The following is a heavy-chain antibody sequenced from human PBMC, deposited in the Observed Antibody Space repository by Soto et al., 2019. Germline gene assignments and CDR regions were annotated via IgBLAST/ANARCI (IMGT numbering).Heavy chain of an antibody. J-gene: IGHJ5*02. CDR2: MNPNSGNT. CDR1: GYTFTSYD. D-gene: IGHD2-2*01. Sequence: ASVKVSCKTSGYTFTSYDINWVRQATGQGLEWMGWMNPNSGNTGYAQKFQGRVTMTRYTSISTAYMELSSLRSEDTAVYYCARGPWRAVYCSSTSCYNWFDPWGQGTLVTVSS. V-gene: IGHV1-8*01. CDR3: ARGPWRAVYCSSTSCYNWFDP.